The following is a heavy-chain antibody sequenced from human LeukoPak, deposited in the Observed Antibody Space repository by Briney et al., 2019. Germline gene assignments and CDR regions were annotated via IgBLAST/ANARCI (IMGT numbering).Heavy chain of an antibody. D-gene: IGHD3-10*01. Sequence: ASVKVSCKASGYTFTGYYMHWVRQAPGQGLEWMGWINPNSGGTNYAQKFQGRVTTTRDTSISTAYMELSRLRSDDTAVYYCARAPIDSYGSGSYYNYYYYYMDVWGKGTTVTVSS. CDR3: ARAPIDSYGSGSYYNYYYYYMDV. J-gene: IGHJ6*03. CDR1: GYTFTGYY. V-gene: IGHV1-2*02. CDR2: INPNSGGT.